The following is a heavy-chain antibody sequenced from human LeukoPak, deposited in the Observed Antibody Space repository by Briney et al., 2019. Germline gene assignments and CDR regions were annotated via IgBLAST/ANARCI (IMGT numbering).Heavy chain of an antibody. CDR3: ATSRTFDY. CDR1: GFTFSSYA. Sequence: GGSLRLSCAASGFTFSSYAMSWVRQAPGKGLEWVSAISGSGGSTYYADSVKGRFTISRVNAKNTVYLQMNSLRAEDTAVYHCATSRTFDYWGQGTLVTVSS. CDR2: ISGSGGST. V-gene: IGHV3-23*01. J-gene: IGHJ4*02. D-gene: IGHD1-1*01.